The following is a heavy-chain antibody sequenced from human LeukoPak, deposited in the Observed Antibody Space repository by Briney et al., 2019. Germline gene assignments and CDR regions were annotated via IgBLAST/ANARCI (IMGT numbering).Heavy chain of an antibody. CDR3: ARGDSSSWAFDY. Sequence: SQTLSLTCAVSGGSISSGGYSWSWIRHPPGKGLEWIGYIYHSGSTYYNPSLKSRVTISVDRSKNQFSLKLSSVTAADTAVYYCARGDSSSWAFDYWGQGTLVTVSS. CDR1: GGSISSGGYS. D-gene: IGHD6-13*01. CDR2: IYHSGST. V-gene: IGHV4-30-2*01. J-gene: IGHJ4*02.